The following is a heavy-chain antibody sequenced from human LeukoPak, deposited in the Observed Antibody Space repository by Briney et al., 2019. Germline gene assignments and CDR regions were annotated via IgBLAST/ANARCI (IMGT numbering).Heavy chain of an antibody. Sequence: GASVKVSCKASGYTFSAYYLHWVRQAPGQGLEWMGWIDPNSGGTKYAQNFQGRVAMTRDTSISTAYMELSSLRSADTAVYYGARIGISGSYWDFDQWGQGTLVTVSS. V-gene: IGHV1-2*02. D-gene: IGHD1-26*01. CDR3: ARIGISGSYWDFDQ. CDR2: IDPNSGGT. J-gene: IGHJ4*02. CDR1: GYTFSAYY.